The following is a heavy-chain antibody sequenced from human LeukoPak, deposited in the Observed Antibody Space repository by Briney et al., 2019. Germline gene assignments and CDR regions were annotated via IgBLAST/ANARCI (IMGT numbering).Heavy chain of an antibody. CDR1: GFTFSSYS. V-gene: IGHV3-21*01. J-gene: IGHJ4*02. Sequence: GGSLRLSCAASGFTFSSYSMDWVRQAPGKGLEWVSSISSSSSYIYYADSVKGRFTISRDNAKNSLYLQMNSLRAEDTAVYYCARLAAAGTFDYWGQGTLVTVSS. CDR3: ARLAAAGTFDY. D-gene: IGHD6-13*01. CDR2: ISSSSSYI.